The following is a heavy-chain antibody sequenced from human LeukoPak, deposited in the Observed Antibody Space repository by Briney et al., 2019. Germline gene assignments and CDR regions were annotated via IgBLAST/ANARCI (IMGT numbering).Heavy chain of an antibody. CDR1: GFTFSSYA. Sequence: PGGSLRLSCEASGFTFSSYAMNWVRQAPGKGLEWVSSISGSGATTSYAASVEGRSTISRHISKNTLYLQMNSLRARDTAVYYCERGLRWYPAIDYWGQGTLVTVSS. V-gene: IGHV3-23*01. CDR3: ERGLRWYPAIDY. D-gene: IGHD4-23*01. J-gene: IGHJ4*02. CDR2: ISGSGATT.